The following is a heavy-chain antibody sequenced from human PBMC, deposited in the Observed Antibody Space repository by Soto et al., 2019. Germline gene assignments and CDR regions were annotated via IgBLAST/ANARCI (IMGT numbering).Heavy chain of an antibody. Sequence: GESLKISCAASGFTFSSYSMNWVRQAPGKGLEWVSYISRSSSTIHYADSVKGRFTISRDNAKNSLYLQMNSLRDEDTAVYYCARPLYSSGEYYFDYWGQGTLVTVSS. CDR2: ISRSSSTI. J-gene: IGHJ4*02. D-gene: IGHD6-19*01. V-gene: IGHV3-48*02. CDR3: ARPLYSSGEYYFDY. CDR1: GFTFSSYS.